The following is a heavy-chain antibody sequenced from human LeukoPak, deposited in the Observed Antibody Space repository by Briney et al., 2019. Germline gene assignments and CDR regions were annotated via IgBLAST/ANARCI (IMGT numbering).Heavy chain of an antibody. Sequence: PGGSLRLSCAASGFTFSSYEMHWVRQAPGKGLEWVSYISSSGSTIYYADSVKGRFTISRDNAKNSLYLQMNSLRDEDTAVYYCARDVDTPMVLPDYWGQGTLVTVSS. CDR2: ISSSGSTI. CDR1: GFTFSSYE. CDR3: ARDVDTPMVLPDY. V-gene: IGHV3-48*03. J-gene: IGHJ4*02. D-gene: IGHD5-18*01.